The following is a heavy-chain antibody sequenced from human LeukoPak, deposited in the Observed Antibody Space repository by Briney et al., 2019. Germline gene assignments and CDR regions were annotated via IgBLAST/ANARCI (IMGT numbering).Heavy chain of an antibody. CDR3: ARVLRKYSSGWYGYYYGMDV. CDR1: GYTFTGYY. J-gene: IGHJ6*02. D-gene: IGHD6-19*01. Sequence: ASVKVSCKASGYTFTGYYMHWVRQAPGQGLEWMGWINPNSGGTNYAQKFQGRVTMTRDTSIGTAYMELSRLRSDDTAVYYCARVLRKYSSGWYGYYYGMDVWGQGTTVTVSS. V-gene: IGHV1-2*02. CDR2: INPNSGGT.